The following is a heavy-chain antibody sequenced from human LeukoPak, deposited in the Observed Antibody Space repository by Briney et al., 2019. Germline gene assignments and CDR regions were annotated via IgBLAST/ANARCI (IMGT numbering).Heavy chain of an antibody. D-gene: IGHD5-18*01. CDR1: GYTFTSYG. V-gene: IGHV1-18*01. Sequence: ASVKVSCKASGYTFTSYGIGWVRQAPGQGLEWMGWISAYNGNTNYAQKLQGRVTMTTDTSTSTAYMELRSLRSDDTAVYYCARARDTAMVMGNWFDPWGQGTLVTVSS. CDR2: ISAYNGNT. J-gene: IGHJ5*02. CDR3: ARARDTAMVMGNWFDP.